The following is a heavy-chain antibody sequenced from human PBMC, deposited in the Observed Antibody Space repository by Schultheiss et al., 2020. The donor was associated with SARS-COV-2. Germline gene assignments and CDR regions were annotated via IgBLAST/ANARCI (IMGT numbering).Heavy chain of an antibody. CDR2: INPNSGGT. CDR1: GYTFTGYY. Sequence: ASVKVSCKASGYTFTGYYMHWVRQAPGQGLEWMGWINPNSGGTNYAQKFQGRVTMTRDTSISTAYMELSRLRSDDTAVYYCARVEEGIAVAGTDCCGMDVWGQGTTVTVSS. V-gene: IGHV1-2*02. CDR3: ARVEEGIAVAGTDCCGMDV. J-gene: IGHJ6*02. D-gene: IGHD6-19*01.